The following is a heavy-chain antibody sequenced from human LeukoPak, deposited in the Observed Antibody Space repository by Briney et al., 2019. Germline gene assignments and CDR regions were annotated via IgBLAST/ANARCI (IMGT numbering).Heavy chain of an antibody. CDR1: GGSISSGGYY. D-gene: IGHD4-17*01. CDR2: IYHSGST. Sequence: SETLSLTCTVSGGSISSGGYYWSWIRQPPGKGLEWIGYIYHSGSTYYNPSLKSRVTISVDRSKNQFSLKLSSVTAADTAVYYCARDLGNNDYGDYWGQGTLVTVSS. V-gene: IGHV4-30-2*01. CDR3: ARDLGNNDYGDY. J-gene: IGHJ4*02.